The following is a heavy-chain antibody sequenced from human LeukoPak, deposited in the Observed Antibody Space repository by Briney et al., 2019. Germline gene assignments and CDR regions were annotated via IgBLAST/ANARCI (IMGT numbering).Heavy chain of an antibody. J-gene: IGHJ4*02. D-gene: IGHD3-10*01. CDR2: LSGDSSSI. CDR1: QFTFNNNA. V-gene: IGHV3-23*01. CDR3: TRFRGSGSSTLYSFDY. Sequence: GGSLRLSCAASQFTFNNNAMSWVRQAPGKGLEWVSGLSGDSSSIYYAASVKGRFNISRDNSKNMLYLQMNSLRAEDTAVYYCTRFRGSGSSTLYSFDYWGQGSLVTVAP.